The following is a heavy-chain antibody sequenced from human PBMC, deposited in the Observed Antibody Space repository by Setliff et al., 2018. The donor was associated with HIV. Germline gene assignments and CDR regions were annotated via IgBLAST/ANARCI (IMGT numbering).Heavy chain of an antibody. V-gene: IGHV3-23*01. Sequence: PSETLSLTCAVSGVSISSSNWWTWVRQPPGKGLQWVSALNSRGDIIHYADSFKGRFTISRDNSKNTLYLQMNSLRAEDTAVYYCAKPTYYYDDSGYSGGDYWGQGTLVTVSS. CDR2: LNSRGDII. CDR3: AKPTYYYDDSGYSGGDY. CDR1: GVSISSSN. J-gene: IGHJ4*02. D-gene: IGHD3-22*01.